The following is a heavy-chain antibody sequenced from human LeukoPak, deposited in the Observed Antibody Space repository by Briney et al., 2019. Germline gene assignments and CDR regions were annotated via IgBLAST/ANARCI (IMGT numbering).Heavy chain of an antibody. V-gene: IGHV3-30*03. CDR1: GFTFSSYG. CDR3: PRPMYSSSWWVVDY. CDR2: ISYDGSNK. Sequence: GRSLRLSCAASGFTFSSYGMHWVRQAPGKGLEWVAVISYDGSNKYFADSVKGRFTISRDNSKNALYLQMNSLRAEDTAVYYCPRPMYSSSWWVVDYWGQGTLVTVSS. D-gene: IGHD6-13*01. J-gene: IGHJ4*02.